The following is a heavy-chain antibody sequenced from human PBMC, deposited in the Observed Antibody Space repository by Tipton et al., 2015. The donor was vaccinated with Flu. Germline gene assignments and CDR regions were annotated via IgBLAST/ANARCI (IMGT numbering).Heavy chain of an antibody. CDR1: GFTLSNYW. CDR3: ARDAALCSSSNCLPANFDY. CDR2: IKQDGSEK. V-gene: IGHV3-7*01. J-gene: IGHJ4*02. D-gene: IGHD2-2*01. Sequence: SLRLSCAASGFTLSNYWMSWVRQAPGKGLEWVANIKQDGSEKYYVDSVKGRFTISRDNAKNSMYLQMNSLRVEDAALYYCARDAALCSSSNCLPANFDYWGQGTLVTVSS.